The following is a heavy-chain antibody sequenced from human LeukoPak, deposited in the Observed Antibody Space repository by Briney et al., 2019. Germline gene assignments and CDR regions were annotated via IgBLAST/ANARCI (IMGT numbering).Heavy chain of an antibody. CDR2: IHYSGST. J-gene: IGHJ4*02. Sequence: PSETLSLTCTVSGGSISSSSYYWGWIRQPPGKGLEWIGSIHYSGSTNYNPSLKSRVTISVDTSKNQFSLKLSSVTAADTAVYYCARVTGYRIEDYFDYWGQGTLVTVSS. CDR3: ARVTGYRIEDYFDY. CDR1: GGSISSSSYY. D-gene: IGHD6-13*01. V-gene: IGHV4-39*07.